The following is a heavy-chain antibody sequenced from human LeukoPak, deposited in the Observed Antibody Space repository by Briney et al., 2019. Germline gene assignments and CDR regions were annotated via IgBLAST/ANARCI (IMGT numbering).Heavy chain of an antibody. CDR1: GFTFSIYS. CDR2: ISSSSSYI. D-gene: IGHD3-9*01. V-gene: IGHV3-21*01. CDR3: ARVNWGLVLRYSCGMDV. J-gene: IGHJ6*02. Sequence: GGSLRLSCAASGFTFSIYSMNWVRQAPGKGLEWVSSISSSSSYIYYADSVKGRFTISRDNARNSVYLQMNSLRAEDRAVYYCARVNWGLVLRYSCGMDVWGQGTTVTVSS.